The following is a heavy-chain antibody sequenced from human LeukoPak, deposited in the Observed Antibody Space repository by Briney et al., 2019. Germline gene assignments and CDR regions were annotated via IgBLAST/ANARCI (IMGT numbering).Heavy chain of an antibody. CDR3: ARAESSYAYYYYYMDV. CDR2: ISSSGSTI. CDR1: GFTFSSYW. Sequence: PGGSLRLSCAASGFTFSSYWMSWVRQAPGKGLEWVSYISSSGSTIYYADSVKGRFTISRDNAKNSLYLQMNSLRAEDTAVYYCARAESSYAYYYYYMDVWGKGTTVTISS. D-gene: IGHD2-2*01. V-gene: IGHV3-48*04. J-gene: IGHJ6*03.